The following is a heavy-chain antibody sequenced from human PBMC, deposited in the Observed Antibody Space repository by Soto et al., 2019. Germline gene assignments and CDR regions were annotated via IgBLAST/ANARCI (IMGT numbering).Heavy chain of an antibody. J-gene: IGHJ4*02. D-gene: IGHD3-10*01. CDR1: GYIFTTYS. V-gene: IGHV1-46*04. Sequence: QVQLVQSGAEMKRPGASVILSCTASGYIFTTYSIHWVRQTAGQGLAWMAKVDPIDGSTGYAQKVRGGFCMASDTSPATVRIEVSTLTSNDTATYNCARVRSGGREFDYWGQGNQVSVSS. CDR2: VDPIDGST. CDR3: ARVRSGGREFDY.